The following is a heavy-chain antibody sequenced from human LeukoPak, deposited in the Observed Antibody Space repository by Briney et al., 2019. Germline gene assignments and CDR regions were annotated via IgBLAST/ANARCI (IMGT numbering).Heavy chain of an antibody. CDR3: ARGQDSGSYLSWFDP. CDR2: ISAYNGNT. J-gene: IGHJ5*02. D-gene: IGHD1-26*01. Sequence: ASVKISCKASGYTFTSYGISWVRQAPGQGLEWMGWISAYNGNTNYAQKLQGRVTMTTDTSTSTAYMELRSLRSDDTAVYYCARGQDSGSYLSWFDPWGQGTLVTVSS. CDR1: GYTFTSYG. V-gene: IGHV1-18*01.